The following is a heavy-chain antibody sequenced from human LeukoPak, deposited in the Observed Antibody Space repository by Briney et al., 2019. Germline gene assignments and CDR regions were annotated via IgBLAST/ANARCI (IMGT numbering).Heavy chain of an antibody. V-gene: IGHV3-30*18. Sequence: GGSLRLPCTASKFTFSHYGMQWVRQAPGKGLEWVAVISSDGSIKVYADSVKGRFTLSRDNSINTVDLQMNSLRAEDTAVYYCVKEYHSRGFGAYFDYWGQGTLVTVSS. CDR3: VKEYHSRGFGAYFDY. D-gene: IGHD3-3*01. CDR1: KFTFSHYG. CDR2: ISSDGSIK. J-gene: IGHJ4*02.